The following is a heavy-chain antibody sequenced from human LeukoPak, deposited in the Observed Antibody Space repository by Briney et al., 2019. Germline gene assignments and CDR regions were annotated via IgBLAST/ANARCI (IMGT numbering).Heavy chain of an antibody. D-gene: IGHD1-26*01. CDR3: ASNGREDDAFDI. J-gene: IGHJ3*02. V-gene: IGHV3-48*02. CDR2: ISSSSSTI. Sequence: GGSLTLSCAPSGFTFSSYSMNWVRRAPGKGLEWVSYISSSSSTIYYADSVKGRFTISRDNAKNSLYLQMNSLRDEDTAAYYCASNGREDDAFDIWGQGTMVTVPS. CDR1: GFTFSSYS.